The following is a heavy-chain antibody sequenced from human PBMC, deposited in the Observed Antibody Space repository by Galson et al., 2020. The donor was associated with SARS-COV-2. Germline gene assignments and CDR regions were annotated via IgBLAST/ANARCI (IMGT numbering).Heavy chain of an antibody. Sequence: GGSLRLSCAASGFTFSSYSMNWVRQAPGKGLEWVSSISSSSSYIYYADSVKGRFTISRDNAKNSLYLQMNSLRAEDTAVYYCARGSTSYYYYYGMDVWGQGTTVTVSS. V-gene: IGHV3-21*01. CDR3: ARGSTSYYYYYGMDV. J-gene: IGHJ6*02. CDR1: GFTFSSYS. D-gene: IGHD6-13*01. CDR2: ISSSSSYI.